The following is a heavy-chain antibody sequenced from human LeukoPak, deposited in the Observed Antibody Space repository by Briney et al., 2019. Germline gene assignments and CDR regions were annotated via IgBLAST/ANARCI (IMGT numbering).Heavy chain of an antibody. CDR3: ASGMVELDS. Sequence: PGGSLRLSCAASGFTVSNNYMSWVRQAPGKGLEWVSISYSDSNTNYADSVKGRFTISRDNAENSLYLQMNSLRPEDTAVYYCASGMVELDSWGQGTLVTVSS. V-gene: IGHV3-53*01. D-gene: IGHD1-26*01. J-gene: IGHJ4*02. CDR1: GFTVSNNY. CDR2: SYSDSNT.